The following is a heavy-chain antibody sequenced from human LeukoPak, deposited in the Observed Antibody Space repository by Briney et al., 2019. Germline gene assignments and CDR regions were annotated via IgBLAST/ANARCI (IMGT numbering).Heavy chain of an antibody. CDR3: ARNRVVPDWFDP. J-gene: IGHJ5*02. CDR1: GYTFTSYG. D-gene: IGHD2-2*01. Sequence: ASVRVSCKASGYTFTSYGISWVRQAPGQGLEWMGWISAYNGNTNYAQKLQGRVTMTTDTSTSTAYMELRSLRSDDTAVYYCARNRVVPDWFDPWGQGTLVTVSS. V-gene: IGHV1-18*01. CDR2: ISAYNGNT.